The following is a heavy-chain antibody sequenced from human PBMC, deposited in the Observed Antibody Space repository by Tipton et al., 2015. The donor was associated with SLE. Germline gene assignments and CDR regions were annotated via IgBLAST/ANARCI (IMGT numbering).Heavy chain of an antibody. D-gene: IGHD5-12*01. CDR1: GFTFDDYT. Sequence: SLRLSCAASGFTFDDYTMHWVRQAPGKGLEWVSLISWNVISTYYASSVKGRFTVSRDNSKNSLFLHMTSLRAEDTALYYCAKEVARRDYYYYMDVWGKGTPVTVSS. J-gene: IGHJ6*03. V-gene: IGHV3-43*01. CDR3: AKEVARRDYYYYMDV. CDR2: ISWNVIST.